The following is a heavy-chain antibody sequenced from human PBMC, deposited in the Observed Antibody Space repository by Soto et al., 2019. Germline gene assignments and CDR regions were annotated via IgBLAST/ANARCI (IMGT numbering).Heavy chain of an antibody. V-gene: IGHV1-69*02. CDR1: GGTFNTYT. J-gene: IGHJ4*02. CDR3: AITYCRDNSCPRDFDF. CDR2: FIPILEMA. D-gene: IGHD2-21*01. Sequence: QVQVVQSGAEVKKPESSVKVSCKPSGGTFNTYTVNWVRLAPGHGLEWMGRFIPILEMANYAQKFQDRVTITADRSTFTAYMELNSLTSDDTAVYYCAITYCRDNSCPRDFDFWGPGTRVTVSS.